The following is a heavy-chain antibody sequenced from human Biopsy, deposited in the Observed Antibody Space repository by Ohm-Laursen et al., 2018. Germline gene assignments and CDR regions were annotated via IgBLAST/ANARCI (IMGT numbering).Heavy chain of an antibody. CDR1: GGTFSSFG. J-gene: IGHJ4*02. Sequence: ASSVKVSCKPSGGTFSSFGISWVRQAPGQGLEWMGEINSMFGTTNYAQTFQGRVTITADESTSTAYMEVSSLRSEDTAVYYCAKRGVERGRPLAYWGQGTLVTVSS. V-gene: IGHV1-69*01. CDR2: INSMFGTT. CDR3: AKRGVERGRPLAY. D-gene: IGHD1-1*01.